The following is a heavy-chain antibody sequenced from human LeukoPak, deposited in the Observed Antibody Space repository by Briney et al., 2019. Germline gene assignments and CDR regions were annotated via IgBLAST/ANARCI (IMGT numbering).Heavy chain of an antibody. V-gene: IGHV3-15*05. CDR1: GITSSNAW. CDR3: TTDYFGSGNF. Sequence: GRSLRLSCAVSGITSSNAWMSWVRQAPGKGLGWVGRIKSKTDGATTDYAAPVKGRFTISRDDSKNTVYLQMNSLKTEDTAVYYCTTDYFGSGNFWGQGTLVTASS. D-gene: IGHD3-10*01. J-gene: IGHJ4*02. CDR2: IKSKTDGATT.